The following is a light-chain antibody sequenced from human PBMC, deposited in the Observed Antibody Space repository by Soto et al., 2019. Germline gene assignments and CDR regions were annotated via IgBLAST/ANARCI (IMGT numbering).Light chain of an antibody. V-gene: IGLV2-14*03. J-gene: IGLJ1*01. CDR3: SSYTSSSTDV. CDR2: DVS. CDR1: SSDVGAYTF. Sequence: QSALTQPASVSGSPGQSITISCTGTSSDVGAYTFVSWYQQHPDKVPKLMIFDVSRRPSGVSDRFSGSKSGNTASLTISGLQPEDEADYYCSSYTSSSTDVFGSGTQLTVL.